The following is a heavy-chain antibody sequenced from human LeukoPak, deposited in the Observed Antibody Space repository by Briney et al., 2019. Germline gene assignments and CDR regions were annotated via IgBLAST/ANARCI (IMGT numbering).Heavy chain of an antibody. CDR2: IYYTGSS. J-gene: IGHJ4*02. Sequence: SETLSLTCTVSGGSVSDYYWSWIRQSPGKGLEWIGYIYYTGSSSYNPSLRSRVTISADTSKNQFSLKLSSVTAADTAVYYCASGTPIVALTFDYWGQGTLVTVSS. CDR3: ASGTPIVALTFDY. D-gene: IGHD5-12*01. V-gene: IGHV4-59*02. CDR1: GGSVSDYY.